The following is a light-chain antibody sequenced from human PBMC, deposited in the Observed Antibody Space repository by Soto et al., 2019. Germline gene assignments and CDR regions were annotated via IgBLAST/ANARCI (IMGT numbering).Light chain of an antibody. V-gene: IGKV3-15*01. CDR2: DAS. CDR3: QQANSFPLT. Sequence: EIVMTQSPATLSVSPGERATLSCRASQSVSSNLAWYQQKPGQAPRLLIYDASTRATGIPARFSGSGSGTEFTLTISSLQSEDFATYYCQQANSFPLTFGQGTRLEIK. CDR1: QSVSSN. J-gene: IGKJ5*01.